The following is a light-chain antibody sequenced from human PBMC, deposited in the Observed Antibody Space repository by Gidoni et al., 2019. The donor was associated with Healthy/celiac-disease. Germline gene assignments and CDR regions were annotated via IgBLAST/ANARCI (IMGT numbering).Light chain of an antibody. J-gene: IGKJ4*01. CDR1: QGISSA. V-gene: IGKV1D-13*01. CDR2: DAS. CDR3: QQFNKYLQLT. Sequence: AIQLTQSPSSLSASVGDRVTITCRASQGISSALAWYQQKPGKARKLLIYDASSLESGVPSRFSGSGSGTDFTLTISSLQPEDFATYYCQQFNKYLQLTFGGGTKVEIK.